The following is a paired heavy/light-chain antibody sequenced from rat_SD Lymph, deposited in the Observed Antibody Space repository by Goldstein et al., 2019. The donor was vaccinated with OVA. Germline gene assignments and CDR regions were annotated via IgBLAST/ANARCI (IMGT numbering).Light chain of an antibody. CDR3: MQATHAPLT. Sequence: DVVLTQTPPTLSATIGQSVAISCRSSQSLLDSDGDTYLNWLLQRPGQSPQLLIYSVSNLESGVPNRFSGSGSETDFTLKISGVEAEDLGLYYCMQATHAPLTFGSGTNLEIK. CDR1: QSLLDSDGDTY. J-gene: IGKJ5*01. CDR2: SVS. V-gene: IGKV2S27*01.
Heavy chain of an antibody. CDR3: AYRVWGGRNMV. V-gene: IGHV3-4*01. CDR1: GYTLTGGYD. Sequence: EIQLQESGPGLVKPSQSLSLTCSVTGYTLTGGYDWSWIRQFPGNKMEWMGYINYSGVTNSNPSLKSRISITRDTSKNQFFLQLNSVIIEDTATYYCAYRVWGGRNMVWGQGVMVTVSS. CDR2: INYSGVT. D-gene: IGHD1-3*01. J-gene: IGHJ2*01.